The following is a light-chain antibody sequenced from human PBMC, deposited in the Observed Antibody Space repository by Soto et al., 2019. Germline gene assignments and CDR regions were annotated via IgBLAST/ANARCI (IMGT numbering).Light chain of an antibody. CDR2: AAS. Sequence: DIQMTQSPSSLSASVGDRVTITCRASQSISSYLNWYQQKPGKAPKLLIYAASSLQSGVPSRFSGSGSGTDFTLTISSLQPEHFATYYCQQRGTFGQGTKVEIK. CDR3: QQRGT. CDR1: QSISSY. V-gene: IGKV1-39*01. J-gene: IGKJ1*01.